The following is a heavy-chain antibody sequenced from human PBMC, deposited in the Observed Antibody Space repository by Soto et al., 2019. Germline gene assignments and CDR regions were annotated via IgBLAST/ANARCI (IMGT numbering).Heavy chain of an antibody. V-gene: IGHV3-23*01. J-gene: IGHJ4*02. CDR1: GFTFSSYA. Sequence: EVQLLESGGGLVQPGGSLRLSCAASGFTFSSYAMTWVRQAPGKGLEWVSGFSGGGSTYYADSVKGRFTISRDNSKNMVYLQMNSLRAEDTAVYYCAKALYSGSYHAFDYWGQGTLVTVSS. CDR2: FSGGGST. D-gene: IGHD1-26*01. CDR3: AKALYSGSYHAFDY.